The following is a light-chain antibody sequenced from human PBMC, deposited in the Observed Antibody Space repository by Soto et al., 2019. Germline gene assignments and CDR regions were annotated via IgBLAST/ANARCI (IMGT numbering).Light chain of an antibody. CDR2: AAS. V-gene: IGKV1-9*01. CDR3: LELNSFPLT. Sequence: DIQLTQSPSFLSASVGDRVTITCRASQDISNFLAWYQQKPGSAPKLLIYAASTLQGGVPSRFSGSGSGTEFTLTISSLQPEDFATYYCLELNSFPLTFGGGTRVDI. J-gene: IGKJ4*01. CDR1: QDISNF.